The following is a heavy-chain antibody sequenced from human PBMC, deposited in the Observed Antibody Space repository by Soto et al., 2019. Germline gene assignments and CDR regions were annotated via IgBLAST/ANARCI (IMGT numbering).Heavy chain of an antibody. D-gene: IGHD6-19*01. CDR2: INHSGST. CDR1: GGSFSGYY. J-gene: IGHJ4*02. Sequence: SETLSLTCAVYGGSFSGYYWSWIRQPPGKGLEWIGEINHSGSTNYNPSLKSRVTISVDTSKNQFSLKLSSVTAADTAVYYCARVLYGSGWSQPHSTFDYWGQGTLVTVSS. V-gene: IGHV4-34*01. CDR3: ARVLYGSGWSQPHSTFDY.